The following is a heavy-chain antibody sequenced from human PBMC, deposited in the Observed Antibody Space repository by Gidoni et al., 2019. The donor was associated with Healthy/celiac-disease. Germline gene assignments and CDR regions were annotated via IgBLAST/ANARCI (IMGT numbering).Heavy chain of an antibody. CDR2: ISGSGGST. V-gene: IGHV3-23*01. Sequence: EVQLLESGGGLVQPGGSLRLSCAASGFTFSSYAMSWVRQAPGKGLEWVSAISGSGGSTYYADSVKGRFTISRDNSKNTLYLQMNSLRAEDTAVYYCATDYYGSGSYYNLGYYYYGMDVWGQGTTVTVSS. CDR1: GFTFSSYA. D-gene: IGHD3-10*01. J-gene: IGHJ6*02. CDR3: ATDYYGSGSYYNLGYYYYGMDV.